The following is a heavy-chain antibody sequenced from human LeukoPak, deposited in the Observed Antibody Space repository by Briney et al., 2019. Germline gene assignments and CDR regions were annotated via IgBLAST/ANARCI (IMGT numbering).Heavy chain of an antibody. Sequence: SETLSLTCTVSGGSISSSSYSWTWIRQPPGKGLEWIGYIYYSGSTNYNPSLKSRVTISVDTSKNQFSLKLSSVTAADTAVYYCARVVVVAATGGIWFDPWGQGTLVTVSS. V-gene: IGHV4-61*01. CDR1: GGSISSSSYS. J-gene: IGHJ5*02. D-gene: IGHD2-15*01. CDR2: IYYSGST. CDR3: ARVVVVAATGGIWFDP.